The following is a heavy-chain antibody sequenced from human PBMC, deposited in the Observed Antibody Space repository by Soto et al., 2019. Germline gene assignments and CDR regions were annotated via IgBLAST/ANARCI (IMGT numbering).Heavy chain of an antibody. V-gene: IGHV3-13*01. CDR3: ARGGDCSKTSCYWARLYYGLDV. CDR2: IGTAGDT. J-gene: IGHJ6*02. D-gene: IGHD2-2*01. Sequence: LRLSCAASGFTFSSYDMHWVRQATGKGLEWVSAIGTAGDTYYSGSVKGRFTVSRENVKNSLYLQMNSLRAGDTAVYYCARGGDCSKTSCYWARLYYGLDVWGQGTTVTVSS. CDR1: GFTFSSYD.